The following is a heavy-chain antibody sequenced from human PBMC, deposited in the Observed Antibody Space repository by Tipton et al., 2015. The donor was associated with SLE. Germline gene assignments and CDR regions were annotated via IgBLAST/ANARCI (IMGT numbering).Heavy chain of an antibody. CDR3: ARPFRGEEFDY. Sequence: EASGFTFTTYWMSWVRQAPGKGLEWVANINQDGSEGHYVDSVKGRFTVSRDNAKSSIYLQMNSLRAEDTAVYFCARPFRGEEFDYWGQGTLVTVSS. J-gene: IGHJ4*02. CDR1: GFTFTTYW. V-gene: IGHV3-7*05. CDR2: INQDGSEG. D-gene: IGHD3-10*01.